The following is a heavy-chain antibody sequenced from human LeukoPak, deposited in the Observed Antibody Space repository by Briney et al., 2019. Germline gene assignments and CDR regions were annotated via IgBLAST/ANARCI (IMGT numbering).Heavy chain of an antibody. V-gene: IGHV3-53*01. D-gene: IGHD2-15*01. Sequence: PGGSLRLSCAASGLAVSSNYMSWVRQAPWKGLEWVSVIYSGGSTYYADSVKGRFTISRDNSKNTLYLQLNSLRPEDTAVYYCARGAVTVVAATLWGQGTLVTVSS. CDR3: ARGAVTVVAATL. J-gene: IGHJ4*02. CDR2: IYSGGST. CDR1: GLAVSSNY.